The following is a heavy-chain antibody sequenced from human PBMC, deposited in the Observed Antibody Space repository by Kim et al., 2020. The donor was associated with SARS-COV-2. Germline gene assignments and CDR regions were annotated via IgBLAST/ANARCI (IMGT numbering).Heavy chain of an antibody. D-gene: IGHD6-19*01. CDR2: SNAGNGNT. V-gene: IGHV1-3*02. CDR3: ARSQYTSGGDGMDV. Sequence: ASVKVSCKASGYTFTSYALHWVRQAPGQRLEWMGRSNAGNGNTEYSQEFQGRVTITRDTSASTASMELSSLRSEDMAVYYCARSQYTSGGDGMDVWGQGTTVTVSS. J-gene: IGHJ6*02. CDR1: GYTFTSYA.